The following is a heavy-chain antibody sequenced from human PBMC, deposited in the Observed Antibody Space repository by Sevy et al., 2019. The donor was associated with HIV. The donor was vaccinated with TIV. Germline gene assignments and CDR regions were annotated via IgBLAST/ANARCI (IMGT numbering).Heavy chain of an antibody. CDR1: GFTLTSYT. CDR3: AKTLQKLPFHPHYFDY. D-gene: IGHD2-21*02. CDR2: IGATAGGT. J-gene: IGHJ4*02. Sequence: GGSLRLSCAASGFTLTSYTMNWVRQAPGKGLEWVASIGATAGGTYYADSVKGRFTISRDVSKGTLYLQMNSLTAEDTAIFYCAKTLQKLPFHPHYFDYWGQGTLVTVSS. V-gene: IGHV3-23*01.